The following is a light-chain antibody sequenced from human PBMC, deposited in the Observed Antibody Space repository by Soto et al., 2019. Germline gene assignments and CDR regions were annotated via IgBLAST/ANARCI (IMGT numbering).Light chain of an antibody. CDR3: QQYGSSPI. Sequence: EIVLTQSPGTLSLSPGERATLSCRASQSVSSSYLAWYQQKPGQAPRLLIYGASSRATGIPDRFSGSGSGTEFTLTISRLEPEDFAVYYCQQYGSSPIFGGGTKVEIK. V-gene: IGKV3-20*01. CDR1: QSVSSSY. J-gene: IGKJ4*01. CDR2: GAS.